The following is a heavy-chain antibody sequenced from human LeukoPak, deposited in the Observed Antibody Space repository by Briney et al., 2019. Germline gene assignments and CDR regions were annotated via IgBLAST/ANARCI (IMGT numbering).Heavy chain of an antibody. D-gene: IGHD4-17*01. Sequence: PSETLSLTCTVSGGPISSGDYYWSWIRQPPGKGLEWIGYIYYSGSTYYNPSLKSRVTISVDTSKNQFSLKLSSVTAADTAVYYCARDPVTTVTTFDYWGQGTLVTVSS. CDR1: GGPISSGDYY. CDR3: ARDPVTTVTTFDY. CDR2: IYYSGST. J-gene: IGHJ4*02. V-gene: IGHV4-30-4*08.